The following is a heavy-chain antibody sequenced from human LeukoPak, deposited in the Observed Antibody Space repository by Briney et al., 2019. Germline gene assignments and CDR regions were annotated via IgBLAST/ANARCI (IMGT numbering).Heavy chain of an antibody. Sequence: ASVKVSCKASGYTFTGYYMHWVRQAPGQGLEWMGWINPNGGGTNYAQKFQGRVTMTRDTSISTAYMELSRLRSDDTAVYYCARGGAQLVYMVGGEDYWGQGTLVTVSS. CDR2: INPNGGGT. J-gene: IGHJ4*02. V-gene: IGHV1-2*02. D-gene: IGHD6-6*01. CDR3: ARGGAQLVYMVGGEDY. CDR1: GYTFTGYY.